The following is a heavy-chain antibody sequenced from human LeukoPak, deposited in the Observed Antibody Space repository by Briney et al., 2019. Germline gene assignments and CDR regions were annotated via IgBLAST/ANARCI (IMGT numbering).Heavy chain of an antibody. J-gene: IGHJ4*02. CDR3: AKVGVAGYFDY. Sequence: GGSLRLSCAASGFTFSSYAMHWVRQAPGKGLEWVAVISYDGSNKYYADSVKGRFTISRDNSKNTLYLQMNSLRAEDTAVYYCAKVGVAGYFDYWGQGTLVTVSS. CDR2: ISYDGSNK. CDR1: GFTFSSYA. V-gene: IGHV3-30-3*01. D-gene: IGHD6-19*01.